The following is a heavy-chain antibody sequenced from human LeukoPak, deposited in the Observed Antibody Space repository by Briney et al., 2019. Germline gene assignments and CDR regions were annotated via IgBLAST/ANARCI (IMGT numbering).Heavy chain of an antibody. CDR1: GYTFTSYY. V-gene: IGHV1-46*01. J-gene: IGHJ5*02. CDR2: INPSGDST. CDR3: ARDSGYSSSLDWFDP. Sequence: ASVKVSCEASGYTFTSYYMHWMRQAPGQGLEWMGIINPSGDSTSYAQKFQGRVTMTRDTSTSTVYMELSSLRSEDTAVYYCARDSGYSSSLDWFDPWGQGTLVTVSS. D-gene: IGHD6-13*01.